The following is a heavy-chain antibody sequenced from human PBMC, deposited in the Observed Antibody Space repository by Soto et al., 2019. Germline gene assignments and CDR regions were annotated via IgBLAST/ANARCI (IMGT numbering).Heavy chain of an antibody. Sequence: QVQLVESGGGVVQPGRSLRLSCAASGFTFSSYAMHWVRQAPGKGLEWVAVISYDGSNKYYADSVKGRFTISRDNSKNTLYLQMNRLRAEDTAVYYCASPPLVAVADYFDLWGRGPLVPVSS. CDR1: GFTFSSYA. V-gene: IGHV3-30-3*01. J-gene: IGHJ2*01. CDR2: ISYDGSNK. D-gene: IGHD6-19*01. CDR3: ASPPLVAVADYFDL.